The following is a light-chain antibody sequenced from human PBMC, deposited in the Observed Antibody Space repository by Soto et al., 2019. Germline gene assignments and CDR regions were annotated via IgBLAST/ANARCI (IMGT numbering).Light chain of an antibody. Sequence: IVVTQSPATLSLSPGERATLSCRASQSVRSYLAWYQQKPGQAPSLLIYDASNRATGIPARFSGSGSGTDFTLTISSLEPEDFAVYYCQQRSNWPPMYTFGQGTKVDIK. J-gene: IGKJ2*01. V-gene: IGKV3-11*01. CDR3: QQRSNWPPMYT. CDR2: DAS. CDR1: QSVRSY.